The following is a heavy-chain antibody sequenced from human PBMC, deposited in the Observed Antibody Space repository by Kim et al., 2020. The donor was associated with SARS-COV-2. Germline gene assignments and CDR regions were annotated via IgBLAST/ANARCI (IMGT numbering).Heavy chain of an antibody. CDR3: GHYLQRSRIGAGGSYYYFDL. D-gene: IGHD6-13*01. CDR1: GFSLTTRGVG. J-gene: IGHJ2*01. CDR2: VYGDDDK. Sequence: SGPTLVNPTQTLTLSCSFSGFSLTTRGVGVGWIRQPPGKALEWLAVVYGDDDKRYSPSLKSRLTITQDSSENQVVLTVTNVDPVDTATYFCGHYLQRSRIGAGGSYYYFDLWGRGTQVTVSS. V-gene: IGHV2-5*02.